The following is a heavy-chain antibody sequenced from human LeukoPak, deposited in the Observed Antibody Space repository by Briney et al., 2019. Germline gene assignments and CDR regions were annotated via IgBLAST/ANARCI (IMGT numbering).Heavy chain of an antibody. CDR2: INPNNGDT. D-gene: IGHD2-8*02. CDR3: ARELRLVH. J-gene: IGHJ4*02. CDR1: GYTFTVHF. V-gene: IGHV1-2*02. Sequence: ASVKVSCKASGYTFTVHFIHWVRQAPGQGLEWMGWINPNNGDTHYAQKFQGRVSMTSDTSLSTAYMDLSSLTSDDTAVYYRARELRLVHWGQGTLVTVSS.